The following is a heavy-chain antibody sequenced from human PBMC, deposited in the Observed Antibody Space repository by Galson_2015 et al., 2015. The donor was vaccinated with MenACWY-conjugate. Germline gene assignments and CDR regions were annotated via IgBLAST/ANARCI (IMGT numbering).Heavy chain of an antibody. CDR1: GFTFSSYN. Sequence: SLRLSCAASGFTFSSYNMHWVRQAPGKGLQWVSSISSYSSYLYYEDSLTGRFTISRDNANNSLYLEMNNLRAEDTAVYFCAREDPTLKFDRRGQETPVTVSS. CDR3: AREDPTLKFDR. V-gene: IGHV3-21*01. CDR2: ISSYSSYL. J-gene: IGHJ5*02.